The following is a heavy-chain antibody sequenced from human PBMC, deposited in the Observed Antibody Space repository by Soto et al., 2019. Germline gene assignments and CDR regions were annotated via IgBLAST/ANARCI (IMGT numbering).Heavy chain of an antibody. Sequence: QVQIVQSAAEVKKPGASVKVSCKASGYTFTKYPIHWVRQAPGQRLEWMGWINAGDGNTRYSQRFQGRITIIRDTSASTAYMELSSLRSEDTAVYFCARETSQEVLAAHYMDGWGKGTTVIVSS. CDR1: GYTFTKYP. J-gene: IGHJ6*03. D-gene: IGHD2-15*01. CDR3: ARETSQEVLAAHYMDG. CDR2: INAGDGNT. V-gene: IGHV1-3*01.